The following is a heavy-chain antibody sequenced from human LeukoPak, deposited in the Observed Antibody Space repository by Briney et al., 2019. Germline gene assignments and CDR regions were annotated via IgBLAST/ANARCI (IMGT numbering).Heavy chain of an antibody. D-gene: IGHD6-13*01. CDR3: ASIGDSSSWSRGWFGP. CDR1: GGSFSGYY. V-gene: IGHV4-59*08. Sequence: PSETLSLTCAVYGGSFSGYYWSWIRQPPGKGLECIGYIYYSGSTNYNPSLKSRVTISVDTSKNQFSLKLSSVTAADTAVYYCASIGDSSSWSRGWFGPWGQGTLVTVSS. CDR2: IYYSGST. J-gene: IGHJ5*02.